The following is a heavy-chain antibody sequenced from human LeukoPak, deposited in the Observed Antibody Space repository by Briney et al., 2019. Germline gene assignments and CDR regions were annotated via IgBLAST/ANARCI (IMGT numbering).Heavy chain of an antibody. V-gene: IGHV3-21*01. J-gene: IGHJ4*02. CDR2: ISSSSSYI. CDR1: GFTFRSYS. CDR3: ARAHYCSSYADNYFFLA. Sequence: PGGSLRLSCAASGFTFRSYSMNWVRQAPGKGLEWVSSISSSSSYIYYADSVKGRFTISRDNAKKSLYLQMNSLRAEDTAVYYCARAHYCSSYADNYFFLAWGQGTLVTVSS. D-gene: IGHD6-13*01.